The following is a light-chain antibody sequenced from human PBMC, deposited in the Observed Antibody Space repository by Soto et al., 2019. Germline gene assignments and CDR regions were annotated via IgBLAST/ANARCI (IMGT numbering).Light chain of an antibody. CDR3: HQYLDSPNT. CDR1: QSITNNY. Sequence: EIVLTQSPDTLSLSPGERATFSCRATQSITNNYVAWYQQKPGQATRLLIYGASRRATGIPDSISGSGSGTDFTLSITGLEPEDFAVYYCHQYLDSPNTFGQGTKLEIK. J-gene: IGKJ2*01. V-gene: IGKV3-20*01. CDR2: GAS.